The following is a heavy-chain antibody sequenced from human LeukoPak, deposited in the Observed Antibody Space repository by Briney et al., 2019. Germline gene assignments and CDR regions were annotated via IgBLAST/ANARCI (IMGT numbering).Heavy chain of an antibody. D-gene: IGHD3-10*01. V-gene: IGHV4-59*02. Sequence: SETLSLTCSVSGGSVTSYYWNWVRQTPGKGLEWIGYISSSETTDYGPSFKSRVTMSLDTSKNQFSLKLSSVTAADTGVYYCARDRYYYGSGSYPYMDVWGKGTTVTISS. J-gene: IGHJ6*03. CDR1: GGSVTSYY. CDR2: ISSSETT. CDR3: ARDRYYYGSGSYPYMDV.